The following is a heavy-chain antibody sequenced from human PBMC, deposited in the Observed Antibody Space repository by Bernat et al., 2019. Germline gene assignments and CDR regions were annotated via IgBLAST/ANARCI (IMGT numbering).Heavy chain of an antibody. CDR2: ISSSSSTI. CDR1: GFTFSSYS. J-gene: IGHJ4*02. D-gene: IGHD3-22*01. Sequence: EVQLVESGGGLVQPGGSLRLSCAASGFTFSSYSMNWVRRAPGKGLEWVSYISSSSSTIYYADSVKGRFTIPRDNAKNSLYLQMNSLRAEDTAVYYCVRDGGMIFFDYWGQGTLVTVSS. CDR3: VRDGGMIFFDY. V-gene: IGHV3-48*01.